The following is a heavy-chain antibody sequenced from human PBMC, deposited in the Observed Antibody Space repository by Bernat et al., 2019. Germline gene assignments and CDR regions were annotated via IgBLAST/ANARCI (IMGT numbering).Heavy chain of an antibody. CDR1: GFSITSGYS. CDR3: ARMKPLGRTVDYFQY. Sequence: QVQLQESGPGLVKPSETLSLSCVVSGFSITSGYSWGWVRQPPGKGLEWIASFYLSESTYYNAALKSRVTISVDKSKNLFPLKMDSVTAADTAIYYCARMKPLGRTVDYFQYWGQGTLVTVSS. CDR2: FYLSEST. D-gene: IGHD4-11*01. V-gene: IGHV4-38-2*01. J-gene: IGHJ4*02.